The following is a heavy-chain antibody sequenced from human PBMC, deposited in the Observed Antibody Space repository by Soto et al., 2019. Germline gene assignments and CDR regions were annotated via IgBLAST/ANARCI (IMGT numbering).Heavy chain of an antibody. D-gene: IGHD6-19*01. CDR3: AREADPSSGDYWYFDL. J-gene: IGHJ2*01. V-gene: IGHV3-33*01. Sequence: QVQLVESGGGVVQPGRSLRLSCAASGFTFSSYGMHWVRQAPGKGLEWVAVIWYDGSNKYYAVSVKGRFTISRDNSKNLLYRQMNSLRAEDTAVYYCAREADPSSGDYWYFDLWGRGTLVTVSS. CDR2: IWYDGSNK. CDR1: GFTFSSYG.